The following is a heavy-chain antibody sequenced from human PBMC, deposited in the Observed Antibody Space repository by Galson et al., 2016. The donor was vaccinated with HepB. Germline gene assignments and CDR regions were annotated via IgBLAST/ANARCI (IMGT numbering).Heavy chain of an antibody. D-gene: IGHD3-22*01. V-gene: IGHV1-18*01. CDR1: GYTFSDYG. CDR2: ISVYSGKT. J-gene: IGHJ4*02. CDR3: ARGHYYDSSGYYY. Sequence: SVKVSCKASGYTFSDYGISWVRQAPGQGLEWMGWISVYSGKTNYAQKFQGRVTVTTDTSTSTAYMEVRSLRSDDTAVYYCARGHYYDSSGYYYWGQGTLVTVSS.